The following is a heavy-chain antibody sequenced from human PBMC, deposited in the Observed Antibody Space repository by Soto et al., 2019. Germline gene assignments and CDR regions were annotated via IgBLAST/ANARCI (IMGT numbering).Heavy chain of an antibody. J-gene: IGHJ6*02. Sequence: PSEPLSLTCTVSGGSISSSKNYWGWIRHPPGKGLEWIGTISYSGSTYYNPSLNGRVIISVDTSKNQFSLKLSSLTAADTAVYYCSRRYSLGSLPYGVDGWGPGTMLTFSS. CDR2: ISYSGST. CDR3: SRRYSLGSLPYGVDG. CDR1: GGSISSSKNY. D-gene: IGHD2-15*01. V-gene: IGHV4-39*01.